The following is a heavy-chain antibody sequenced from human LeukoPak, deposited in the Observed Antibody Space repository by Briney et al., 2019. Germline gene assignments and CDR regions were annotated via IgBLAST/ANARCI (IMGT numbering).Heavy chain of an antibody. Sequence: PGGSLRLSCAASGFTFSNYAMSWVRQAPGKGLEWVSAISGSGGSTYYADSVKGRFTISRDNSKNTMSLQMSSLTADDTAVYFCAKGGQWFFQGAVRDFFYMDVWGKGTTVIVSS. J-gene: IGHJ6*03. CDR2: ISGSGGST. D-gene: IGHD3-22*01. CDR1: GFTFSNYA. CDR3: AKGGQWFFQGAVRDFFYMDV. V-gene: IGHV3-23*01.